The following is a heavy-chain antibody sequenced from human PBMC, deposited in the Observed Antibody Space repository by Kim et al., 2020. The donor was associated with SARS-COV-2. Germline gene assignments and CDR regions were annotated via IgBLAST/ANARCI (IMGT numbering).Heavy chain of an antibody. D-gene: IGHD3-10*01. J-gene: IGHJ4*02. Sequence: PSLMSRVTLSVDTFNNQFSLRLSSVTAADTAVYYCARAVSYFGSGSYSPLDYWGQGTLVTVSS. V-gene: IGHV4-30-2*04. CDR3: ARAVSYFGSGSYSPLDY.